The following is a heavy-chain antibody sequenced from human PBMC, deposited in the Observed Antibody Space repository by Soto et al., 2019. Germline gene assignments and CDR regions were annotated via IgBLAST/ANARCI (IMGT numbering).Heavy chain of an antibody. D-gene: IGHD3-22*01. V-gene: IGHV4-39*01. CDR1: GGSISSSSYY. CDR2: IYYSGST. Sequence: PSETLSLTCTVSGGSISSSSYYWGWIRQPPGKGLEWTGSIYYSGSTYYNPSLKSRVTISVDTSKNQFSLKLSSVTAADTAVYYCARARSYYYDSSGYPYYFDYWGQGTLVTVSS. CDR3: ARARSYYYDSSGYPYYFDY. J-gene: IGHJ4*02.